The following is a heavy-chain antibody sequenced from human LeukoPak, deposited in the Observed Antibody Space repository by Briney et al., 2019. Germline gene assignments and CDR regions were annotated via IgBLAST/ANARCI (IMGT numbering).Heavy chain of an antibody. CDR3: ARAQDYYDSSGYDFGDAFDI. V-gene: IGHV3-7*01. CDR2: IKQDGSEK. Sequence: GGSLRLSCAASGFTFSSYWMSWVRQAPGKGLEWVANIKQDGSEKYYVDSVKGRFTIYRDNAKNSLYLQMNSLRAEDTAVYYCARAQDYYDSSGYDFGDAFDIWGQGTMVTVSS. D-gene: IGHD3-22*01. CDR1: GFTFSSYW. J-gene: IGHJ3*02.